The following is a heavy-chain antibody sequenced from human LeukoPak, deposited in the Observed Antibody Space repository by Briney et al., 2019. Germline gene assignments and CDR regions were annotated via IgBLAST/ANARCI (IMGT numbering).Heavy chain of an antibody. D-gene: IGHD6-19*01. Sequence: PGGSLRLSCAASGFTFSSYAMSWVRQAPGKGLEWVSAISGSGGSTYYADSVKGRFTISRDNSKNTLYLQMNSLRAEDTAVYYCAMSYSSGWYLSPPDYWGQGTLVTVSS. V-gene: IGHV3-23*01. CDR2: ISGSGGST. CDR1: GFTFSSYA. CDR3: AMSYSSGWYLSPPDY. J-gene: IGHJ4*02.